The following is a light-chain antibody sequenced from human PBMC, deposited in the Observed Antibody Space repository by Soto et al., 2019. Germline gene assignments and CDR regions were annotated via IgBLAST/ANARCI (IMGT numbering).Light chain of an antibody. CDR3: SSFTSTITLVV. CDR1: SSDIGGYNY. CDR2: DVS. V-gene: IGLV2-14*03. J-gene: IGLJ2*01. Sequence: QSVLTQPASVSGSPGQSITISCTGTSSDIGGYNYVSWYQQHPGKAPKLIINDVSNRPSGVSNRFSGSKSGNTASLTISGLQAEDEAYYYCSSFTSTITLVVFGGGTQLTVL.